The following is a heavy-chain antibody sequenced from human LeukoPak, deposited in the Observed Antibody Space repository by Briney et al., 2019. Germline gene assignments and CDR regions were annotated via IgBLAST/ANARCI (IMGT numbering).Heavy chain of an antibody. Sequence: GASVTVSCKASGGTFSSYAISWVRQAPGQGLEWMGGIIPIFGTANYAQKFQGRVTITTDESTSTAYMELSSLRSEDTAVYYCASDSSGYYAEHWGQGTLVTVSS. J-gene: IGHJ1*01. V-gene: IGHV1-69*05. CDR2: IIPIFGTA. D-gene: IGHD3-22*01. CDR3: ASDSSGYYAEH. CDR1: GGTFSSYA.